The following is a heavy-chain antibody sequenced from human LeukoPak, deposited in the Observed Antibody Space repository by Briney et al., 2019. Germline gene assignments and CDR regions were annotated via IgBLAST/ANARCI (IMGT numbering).Heavy chain of an antibody. CDR1: GFTFRSCA. J-gene: IGHJ4*02. Sequence: PGGSLRLSCAASGFTFRSCAMSWVRQAPGKGLEWVSGVSGSSGSTYYADSVKGRFTISRDNSKKTLYLQMNSLRAEDTAVYYCAKEPRSSGWYYFDYWGQGTLVTVSS. CDR3: AKEPRSSGWYYFDY. V-gene: IGHV3-23*01. D-gene: IGHD6-19*01. CDR2: VSGSSGST.